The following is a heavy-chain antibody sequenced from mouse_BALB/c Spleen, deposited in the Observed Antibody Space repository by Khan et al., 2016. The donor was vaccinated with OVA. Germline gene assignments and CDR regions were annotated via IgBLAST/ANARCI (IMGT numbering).Heavy chain of an antibody. CDR2: TDPANGNT. CDR3: RISTINA. Sequence: EVQLQQSGAELVKPAASLKLSCTASGYNIKDIYIHWVKQRPEKGLERIRRTDPANGNTKYDPKFQGKATITADTSSNTAYLQLSSLTSEDTAFYYCRISTINAWGQGTTLTVSS. CDR1: GYNIKDIY. V-gene: IGHV14-3*02. J-gene: IGHJ2*01.